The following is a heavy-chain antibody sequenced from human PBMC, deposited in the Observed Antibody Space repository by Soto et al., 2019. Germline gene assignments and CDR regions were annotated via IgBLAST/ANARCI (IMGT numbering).Heavy chain of an antibody. D-gene: IGHD6-13*01. J-gene: IGHJ5*02. V-gene: IGHV3-74*01. CDR1: GFTFSSYW. Sequence: EVQLVESGGGLVQPGESLRLSCAASGFTFSSYWMHWVRQAPGKGLVWVSRINSDGSTTSYADSVKGRFTISRDNAKNTQYLHMNSLRAEDTAVYYCARVLTGSWNWFDPWGQGTLVTVSS. CDR3: ARVLTGSWNWFDP. CDR2: INSDGSTT.